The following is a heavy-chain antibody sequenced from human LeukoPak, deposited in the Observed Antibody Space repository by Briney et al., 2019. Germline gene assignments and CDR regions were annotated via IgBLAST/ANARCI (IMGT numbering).Heavy chain of an antibody. CDR1: GDSIRTTSYY. J-gene: IGHJ4*02. CDR2: VYYSGST. CDR3: ARDRDFLWFGEPLH. Sequence: SETLSLTCTVSGDSIRTTSYYWDWIRQPPGKGLEWIGSVYYSGSTYFNPSLKSRVTISVDTSKNQFSLRLSSVTAADTAVYYCARDRDFLWFGEPLHWGQGTLVTVSS. D-gene: IGHD3-10*01. V-gene: IGHV4-39*02.